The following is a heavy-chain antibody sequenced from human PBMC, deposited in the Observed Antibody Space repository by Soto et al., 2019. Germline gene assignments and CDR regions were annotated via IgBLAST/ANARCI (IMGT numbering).Heavy chain of an antibody. V-gene: IGHV3-48*01. CDR1: GFTFSTYS. Sequence: GGSLRLSCAASGFTFSTYSMNWVRQAPGKGLEWVSYISSSSSTIFYTDSVKGRFTVSKDNAKNSLYLQMNSLRAEDTAVYYCVRVFDTYYFDLWGQGNMVTVSS. J-gene: IGHJ4*02. D-gene: IGHD3-9*01. CDR2: ISSSSSTI. CDR3: VRVFDTYYFDL.